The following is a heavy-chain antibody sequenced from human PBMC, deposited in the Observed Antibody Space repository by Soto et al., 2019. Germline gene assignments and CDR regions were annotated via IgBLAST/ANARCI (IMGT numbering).Heavy chain of an antibody. V-gene: IGHV4-61*01. CDR3: ARIGWGGDS. Sequence: QVQLQESGPGRVKPSETLSLTCSVSGGSVRTGSYHWSWIRQPPGKGLEWIGFIPNNGSPDYNPSLKSRVGVSIDTSKNQFSLKVNSVTAADTVVYFCARIGWGGDSWGQGTVVTVSS. CDR1: GGSVRTGSYH. D-gene: IGHD7-27*01. J-gene: IGHJ4*02. CDR2: IPNNGSP.